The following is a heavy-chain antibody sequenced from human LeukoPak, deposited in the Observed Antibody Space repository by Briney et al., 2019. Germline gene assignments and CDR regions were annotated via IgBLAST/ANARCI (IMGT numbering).Heavy chain of an antibody. D-gene: IGHD3-22*01. CDR2: ISGSGGST. CDR3: AKDLRHSSGYYGTDAFDI. V-gene: IGHV3-23*01. J-gene: IGHJ3*02. Sequence: PGGSLRLSCAASGFTFSSYAMSWVRQAPGKGLEWVSAISGSGGSTYYADSVKGRFTISRDNSKNTLYLQMNSLRAEDTAVYYCAKDLRHSSGYYGTDAFDIWGQGTMVTVSS. CDR1: GFTFSSYA.